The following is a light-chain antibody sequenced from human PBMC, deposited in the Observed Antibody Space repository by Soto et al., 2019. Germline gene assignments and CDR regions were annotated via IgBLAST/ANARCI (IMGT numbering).Light chain of an antibody. Sequence: QAVVTQPASVSGSPGQSITISCTGTSSDVGGYNYVSWYQQHPGKAPKFMIYDVSNRPSGVSTRFSVSKSGNTASLTISGLQAEDEADYYCNSYTTSNTRQIVFGTGTKLTVL. V-gene: IGLV2-14*01. CDR3: NSYTTSNTRQIV. CDR1: SSDVGGYNY. CDR2: DVS. J-gene: IGLJ1*01.